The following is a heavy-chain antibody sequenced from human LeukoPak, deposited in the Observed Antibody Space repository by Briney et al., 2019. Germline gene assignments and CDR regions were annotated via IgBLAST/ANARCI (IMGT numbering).Heavy chain of an antibody. V-gene: IGHV1-69*06. CDR3: ARVNSSGYYYYFDY. CDR2: IIPIFGTA. D-gene: IGHD3-22*01. J-gene: IGHJ4*02. Sequence: ASVKVSCKASGGTFSSYAISWVRQAPGQGLEWMGGIIPIFGTANYAQKFQGRVTITADKSTSTAYMELSSLRSEDTAVYYCARVNSSGYYYYFDYWGQGTLVTVSS. CDR1: GGTFSSYA.